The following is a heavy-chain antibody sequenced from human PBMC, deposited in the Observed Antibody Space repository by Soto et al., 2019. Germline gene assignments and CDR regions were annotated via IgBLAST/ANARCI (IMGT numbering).Heavy chain of an antibody. V-gene: IGHV3-23*01. CDR1: GFTFINYA. CDR3: AKEGTSGLYYFDY. J-gene: IGHJ4*02. Sequence: GGSLRLSCAASGFTFINYAMSWVRQAPGKGLEWVSIISGGGDTSYYADSVKGRFTISRDNSRNTLYLQMNSLRAGDSAKYYCAKEGTSGLYYFDYWGPGTLVTVPQ. D-gene: IGHD6-19*01. CDR2: ISGGGDTS.